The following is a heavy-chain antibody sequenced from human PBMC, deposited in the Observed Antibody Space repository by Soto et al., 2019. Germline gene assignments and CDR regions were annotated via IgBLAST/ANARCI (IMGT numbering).Heavy chain of an antibody. CDR3: AKSLYNDNGGPKDH. CDR2: FSFYGRRDNT. CDR1: GFTFSSYD. Sequence: VQLLESGGGLVQPGGSLRLSCVGSGFTFSSYDMTWVRQAPGKGLEWVSSFSFYGRRDNTYYADSVKGRFTISRDNSRNTVYLQMDNLRVEDTAVYYCAKSLYNDNGGPKDHWGQGTLVTVSS. D-gene: IGHD1-1*01. J-gene: IGHJ4*02. V-gene: IGHV3-23*01.